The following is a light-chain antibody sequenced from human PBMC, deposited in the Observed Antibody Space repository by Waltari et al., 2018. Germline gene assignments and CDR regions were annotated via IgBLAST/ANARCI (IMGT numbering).Light chain of an antibody. CDR1: SLDIGNYNL. CDR2: QAT. J-gene: IGLJ3*02. CDR3: CSYAGSGTLV. Sequence: QSALTQPASVSGSPGQSFIISCTGTSLDIGNYNLVPWYQQHPDKAPKPIIYQATNRTSEISNRFSGSKSGNTASLTISGVQAEDEADYYCCSYAGSGTLVLGGGTKLTVL. V-gene: IGLV2-23*01.